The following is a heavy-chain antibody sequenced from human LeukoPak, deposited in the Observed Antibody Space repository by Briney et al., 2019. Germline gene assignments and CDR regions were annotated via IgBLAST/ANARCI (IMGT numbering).Heavy chain of an antibody. CDR1: GGSISSSNW. D-gene: IGHD3-22*01. Sequence: SETLSLTCAVSGGSISSSNWWSWVRQPPGKGLEWIGEIYHSGSTNYNPSLKSRVTISVDKSKNQFSLKLSSVTAADTAVYYCARTPNYYDSSGYNLDYWGQGTLVTVSS. CDR3: ARTPNYYDSSGYNLDY. CDR2: IYHSGST. V-gene: IGHV4-4*02. J-gene: IGHJ4*02.